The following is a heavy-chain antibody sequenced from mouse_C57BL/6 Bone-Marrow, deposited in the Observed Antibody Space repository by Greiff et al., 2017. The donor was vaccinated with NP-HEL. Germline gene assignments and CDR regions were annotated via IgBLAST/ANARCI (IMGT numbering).Heavy chain of an antibody. D-gene: IGHD2-4*01. CDR2: IYWDDDK. CDR3: ARRMIYYDYDYYFDV. J-gene: IGHJ1*03. CDR1: GFSLSTSGMG. V-gene: IGHV8-12*01. Sequence: QVTLKVCGPGILQSSQTLSLTCSFSGFSLSTSGMGVSWIRQPSGKGLEWLAHIYWDDDKRYNPSLKSRLTISKDTSRNQVFLKITSVDTADTATYYCARRMIYYDYDYYFDVWGTGTTVTVSS.